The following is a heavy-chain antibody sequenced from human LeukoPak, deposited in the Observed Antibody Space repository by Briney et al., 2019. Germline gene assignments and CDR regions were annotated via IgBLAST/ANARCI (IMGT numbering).Heavy chain of an antibody. CDR1: GGSISSYY. CDR3: ARGRRGTSFDP. CDR2: IYYSGST. J-gene: IGHJ5*02. Sequence: PSETLSLTCTVSGGSISSYYWSWIRQPPGKGLEWIGYIYYSGSTNYNPSLKSRVTISVDTSKNQFSLKLSSVTAADTAVYYCARGRRGTSFDPWGQGTLVTASS. V-gene: IGHV4-59*01.